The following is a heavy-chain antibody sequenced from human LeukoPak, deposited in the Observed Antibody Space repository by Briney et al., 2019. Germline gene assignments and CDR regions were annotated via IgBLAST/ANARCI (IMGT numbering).Heavy chain of an antibody. CDR2: IHSSGRT. V-gene: IGHV4-59*11. J-gene: IGHJ4*02. CDR1: GDSMNSHY. D-gene: IGHD3-10*02. Sequence: SETLSLTCDVPGDSMNSHYWSWIRQPPGKGLECVGYIHSSGRTNQNPSLKSRVTLSVDTSKNQFSLTLNSVTAADTTVYYCARAVLMETTMFIGDWGQGTLVTVSS. CDR3: ARAVLMETTMFIGD.